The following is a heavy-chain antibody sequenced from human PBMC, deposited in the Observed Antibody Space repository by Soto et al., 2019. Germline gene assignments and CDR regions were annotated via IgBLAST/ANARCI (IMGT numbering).Heavy chain of an antibody. CDR1: GGSISSYY. D-gene: IGHD7-27*01. CDR2: IYYSGST. V-gene: IGHV4-59*01. Sequence: LETLSLTCTVSGGSISSYYWSWIRQPPGKGLEWIGYIYYSGSTNYNPSLKSRVTISVDTSKNQFSLKLSSVTAADTAVYYCARGWGGYFQHWGQGTLVTVSS. J-gene: IGHJ1*01. CDR3: ARGWGGYFQH.